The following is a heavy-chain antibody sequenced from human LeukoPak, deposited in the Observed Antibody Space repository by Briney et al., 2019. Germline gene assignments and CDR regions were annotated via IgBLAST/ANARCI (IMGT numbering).Heavy chain of an antibody. D-gene: IGHD5-12*01. Sequence: SETLSLTSAVSGDSMSIGDNYWSWIRLPPGKGLEWIGYIHYRGRPLYTPSIKSRVTISIDTSKRQFSLKLGSVTAADTALYYCVGRGYAFEFWGQGTLVTVSS. CDR1: GDSMSIGDNY. CDR2: IHYRGRP. V-gene: IGHV4-30-4*01. J-gene: IGHJ4*02. CDR3: VGRGYAFEF.